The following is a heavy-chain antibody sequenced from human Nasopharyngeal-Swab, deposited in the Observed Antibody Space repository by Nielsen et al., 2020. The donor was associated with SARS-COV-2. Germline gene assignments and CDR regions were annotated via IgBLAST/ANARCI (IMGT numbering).Heavy chain of an antibody. CDR2: VSQTGAP. D-gene: IGHD5-12*01. V-gene: IGHV4-39*01. CDR3: ARLNIAATSSHFDH. J-gene: IGHJ4*01. CDR1: GASISNRFSY. Sequence: SETLSPTCTVSGASISNRFSYWAWIRQSPGKGLEWIGSVSQTGAPSYMASLKSRVTLSVDTSHHQVSLRLTSVTAADTAFYFCARLNIAATSSHFDHWGHGTLVTVSS.